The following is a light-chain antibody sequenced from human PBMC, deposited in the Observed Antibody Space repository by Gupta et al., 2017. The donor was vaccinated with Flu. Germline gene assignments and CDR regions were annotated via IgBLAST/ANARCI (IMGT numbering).Light chain of an antibody. Sequence: EIVLTQSPATLSLSPGERATLSCRASQSVSSYLAWYHQKPGQAPRLLIYDASNRATGIPARFSGSGSGTDFTLTIISLEPEDFAVYYCQQRSNWPPYSFGQGTKLEIK. V-gene: IGKV3-11*01. CDR1: QSVSSY. CDR3: QQRSNWPPYS. J-gene: IGKJ2*03. CDR2: DAS.